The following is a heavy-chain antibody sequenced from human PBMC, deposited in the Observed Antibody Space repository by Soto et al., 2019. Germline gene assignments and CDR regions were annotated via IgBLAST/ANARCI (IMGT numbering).Heavy chain of an antibody. CDR1: GGTFSSYA. CDR2: IIPIFGTA. Sequence: QVQLVQSGAEVKKPGSSVKVSCKASGGTFSSYAISWVRQAPGQGLEWMGGIIPIFGTANYAQKFQGRVTITADESTSTAYMELSSLRSDDTAVYYCARERLDYDFWSGYYSSYYYYGMDVWGQGTTVTVSS. D-gene: IGHD3-3*01. CDR3: ARERLDYDFWSGYYSSYYYYGMDV. V-gene: IGHV1-69*01. J-gene: IGHJ6*02.